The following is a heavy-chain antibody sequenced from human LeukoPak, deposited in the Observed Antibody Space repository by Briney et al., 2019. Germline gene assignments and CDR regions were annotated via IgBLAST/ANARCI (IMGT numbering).Heavy chain of an antibody. CDR3: ATAGGWGAYYYGSGSYSTPTFDY. Sequence: PGGSLRLSCAASGFTFSNYALSWVRQAPGKGLEWVSDISGSGGSTYYADSVKGRFTISRDNSKNTMYLQMNSLRAEDTAVYYCATAGGWGAYYYGSGSYSTPTFDYWGQGTLVTVSS. CDR1: GFTFSNYA. V-gene: IGHV3-23*01. CDR2: ISGSGGST. D-gene: IGHD3-10*01. J-gene: IGHJ4*02.